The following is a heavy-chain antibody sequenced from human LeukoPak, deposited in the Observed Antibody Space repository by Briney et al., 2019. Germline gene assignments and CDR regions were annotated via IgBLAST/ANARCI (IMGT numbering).Heavy chain of an antibody. CDR3: ARLSHYGPLDY. J-gene: IGHJ4*02. CDR1: GFTFSSYW. D-gene: IGHD3-10*01. V-gene: IGHV3-7*01. Sequence: GGSLRLSCAASGFTFSSYWMSWVRQAPGKGLEWVANIKQDGSEKYYVDSVKGRFTISRDNAKSSLYLQMNSLRAEDTAVYYCARLSHYGPLDYWGQGTLVTVSS. CDR2: IKQDGSEK.